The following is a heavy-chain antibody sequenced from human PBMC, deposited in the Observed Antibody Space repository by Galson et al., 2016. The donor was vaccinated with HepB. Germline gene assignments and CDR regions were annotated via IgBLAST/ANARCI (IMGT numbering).Heavy chain of an antibody. V-gene: IGHV3-23*01. CDR3: ATHDLPRYYFDY. CDR2: ISASGGST. D-gene: IGHD2-21*02. CDR1: GFTFDTYA. Sequence: SLRLSCAASGFTFDTYAMSWVRQAPGMGLEWVSAISASGGSTYYADSVKGRFTISRDNSRNTLYLQMNSLRAQDTAVYYRATHDLPRYYFDYWGQGTLVTVSS. J-gene: IGHJ4*02.